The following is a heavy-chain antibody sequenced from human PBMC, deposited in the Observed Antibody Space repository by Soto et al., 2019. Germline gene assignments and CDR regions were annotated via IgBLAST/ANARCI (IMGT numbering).Heavy chain of an antibody. V-gene: IGHV3-15*01. Sequence: GGSLRLSCAASGFTFSNAWMSWVRQAPGKGLEWVGRIKSKTDGGTTDYAAPVKGRFTISRDDSKNTLYLQMNSLKTEDIAVYYCTTDPRGYHYDSSGYPTPYWGQGTLVTVSS. CDR1: GFTFSNAW. CDR2: IKSKTDGGTT. J-gene: IGHJ4*02. CDR3: TTDPRGYHYDSSGYPTPY. D-gene: IGHD3-22*01.